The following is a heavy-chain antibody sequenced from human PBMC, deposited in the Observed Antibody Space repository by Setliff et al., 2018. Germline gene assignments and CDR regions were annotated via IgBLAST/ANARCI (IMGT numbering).Heavy chain of an antibody. V-gene: IGHV4-59*01. Sequence: PSETLSLTCTVSGGSINNYYWSWVRQPPGKGLEWLGYISYSGKTNYNPSLKSRVTMSVDTSKYQFSLKVDSVTAADTAMYYCARDGDYFGSGNRFDPWGQGTLVTVSS. CDR3: ARDGDYFGSGNRFDP. J-gene: IGHJ5*02. D-gene: IGHD3-10*01. CDR2: ISYSGKT. CDR1: GGSINNYY.